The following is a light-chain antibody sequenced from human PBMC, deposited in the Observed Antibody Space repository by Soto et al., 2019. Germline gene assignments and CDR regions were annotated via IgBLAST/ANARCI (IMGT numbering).Light chain of an antibody. CDR3: QQSFSPPQP. CDR1: QNISKY. CDR2: DVS. V-gene: IGKV1-39*01. J-gene: IGKJ1*01. Sequence: DIQMTQSPSSLYASVGDRVTITCRASQNISKYLAWYQQKPGQAPDLLIYDVSTLQSGVPSRFSGRGSGTDFTLTISSLQPEDFATYYCQQSFSPPQPFGQGTRVE.